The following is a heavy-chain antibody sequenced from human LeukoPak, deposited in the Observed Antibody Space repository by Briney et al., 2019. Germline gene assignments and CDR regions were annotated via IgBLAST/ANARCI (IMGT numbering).Heavy chain of an antibody. CDR1: RFTFSSYA. V-gene: IGHV3-23*01. D-gene: IGHD6-19*01. Sequence: GGSLRLSCAASRFTFSSYAMSWVRQAPGRGLEWVSTIGGTGDKTYYADSVKGRFTISRDNSMDTLYLQMNSLKAEYTAVYYCAKDPVVYHGGSGWHYFDYWGQGTLVTVSS. CDR2: IGGTGDKT. CDR3: AKDPVVYHGGSGWHYFDY. J-gene: IGHJ4*02.